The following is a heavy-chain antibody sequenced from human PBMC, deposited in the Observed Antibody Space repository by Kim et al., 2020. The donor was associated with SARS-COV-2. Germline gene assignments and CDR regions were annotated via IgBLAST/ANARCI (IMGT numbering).Heavy chain of an antibody. D-gene: IGHD2-21*01. Sequence: SVNVSCKASGGTFSNYAVNGVRQAPGQGLEWMGRILPMVDIPNYARNFQGRLTTTADKSTSTAYMELTGLTSADTAVYYCARGGQVVIDGRVSLTPYDHWGQGALVTVSS. V-gene: IGHV1-69*04. J-gene: IGHJ5*02. CDR2: ILPMVDIP. CDR3: ARGGQVVIDGRVSLTPYDH. CDR1: GGTFSNYA.